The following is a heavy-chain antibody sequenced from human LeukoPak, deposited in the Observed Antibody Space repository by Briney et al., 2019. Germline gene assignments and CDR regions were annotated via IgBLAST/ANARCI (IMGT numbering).Heavy chain of an antibody. CDR1: GGSISSGGYY. CDR2: IYYSGST. Sequence: SETLSLTCTVSGGSISSGGYYWSWIRQHPGKGLEWIGYIYYSGSTYYNPSLKSRVTISVDTSKNQFSLKLSSVTAADTAVYYCARDAGGSPYYYYGMDVWAKGPRSPSP. D-gene: IGHD1-26*01. V-gene: IGHV4-31*03. CDR3: ARDAGGSPYYYYGMDV. J-gene: IGHJ6*02.